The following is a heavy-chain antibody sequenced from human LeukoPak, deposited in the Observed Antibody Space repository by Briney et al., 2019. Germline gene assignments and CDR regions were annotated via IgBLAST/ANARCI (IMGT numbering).Heavy chain of an antibody. CDR1: GGSFSGYY. CDR2: INHSGST. V-gene: IGHV4-34*01. Sequence: PSETLSLTCAVYGGSFSGYYWSWIRQPPGKGLEWIGEINHSGSTNYNPSLKSRVTISVDTSKNQFSLKLSSVTAADTAVYYCVSPPTAGMDVWGQGTTVTVSS. J-gene: IGHJ6*02. D-gene: IGHD4-17*01. CDR3: VSPPTAGMDV.